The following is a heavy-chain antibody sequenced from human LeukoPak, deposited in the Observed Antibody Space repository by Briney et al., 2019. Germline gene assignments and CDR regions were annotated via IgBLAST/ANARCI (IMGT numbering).Heavy chain of an antibody. J-gene: IGHJ4*02. CDR3: ARAGILYYGSGSYYNG. Sequence: ASVKVPCKASGYTFTGYYMHWVRQAPGQGLEWMGRINPNSGGTNYAQKFQGRVTMTRDTSISTAYMELSRLRSDDTAVYYCARAGILYYGSGSYYNGWGQGTLVTVPS. D-gene: IGHD3-10*01. V-gene: IGHV1-2*06. CDR2: INPNSGGT. CDR1: GYTFTGYY.